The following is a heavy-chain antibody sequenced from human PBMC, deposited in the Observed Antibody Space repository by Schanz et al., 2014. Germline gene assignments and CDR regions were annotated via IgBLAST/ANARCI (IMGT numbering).Heavy chain of an antibody. J-gene: IGHJ4*02. D-gene: IGHD2-2*01. V-gene: IGHV3-30-3*01. CDR1: GFTFSSYA. CDR3: AKDLLYGAPMPLNHLDY. Sequence: VQLVESGGGLVKPGGSLRLSCAASGFTFSSYAMSWVRQAPGKGLEWVAVISYDGSNKYYADSVKGRFTISRDNSKNTLYLQMNSLRAEDTAVYYCAKDLLYGAPMPLNHLDYWGQGTLVTVSS. CDR2: ISYDGSNK.